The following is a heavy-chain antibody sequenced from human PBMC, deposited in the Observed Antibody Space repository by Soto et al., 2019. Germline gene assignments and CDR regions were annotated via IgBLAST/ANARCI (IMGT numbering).Heavy chain of an antibody. D-gene: IGHD3-9*01. Sequence: QVQLVQAGAEVKKPGSSVKVSCKASGGTISSYAISLVRQAPGQGLEWMGGIIPMFDTENYAHKFQGRVTITADKSTSTAFMELTRLRYEDTAVYYCARGHFDWSTRTYGAFDIWGQGIMVTVSS. J-gene: IGHJ3*02. CDR2: IIPMFDTE. CDR3: ARGHFDWSTRTYGAFDI. CDR1: GGTISSYA. V-gene: IGHV1-69*06.